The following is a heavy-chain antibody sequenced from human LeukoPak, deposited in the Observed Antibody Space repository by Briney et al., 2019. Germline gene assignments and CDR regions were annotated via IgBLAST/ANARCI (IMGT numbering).Heavy chain of an antibody. CDR2: LSGSGDIT. CDR1: RFTFSSYA. J-gene: IGHJ4*02. D-gene: IGHD1-26*01. V-gene: IGHV3-23*01. CDR3: ARADGSHYGLKDY. Sequence: GGSLRLSCAASRFTFSSYAMSWVRQAPGKGLEWVSGLSGSGDITYYADSVKGRFTISRDNAKNTLSLQMNSLRAEDTGLYYCARADGSHYGLKDYWGQGTLVTVSS.